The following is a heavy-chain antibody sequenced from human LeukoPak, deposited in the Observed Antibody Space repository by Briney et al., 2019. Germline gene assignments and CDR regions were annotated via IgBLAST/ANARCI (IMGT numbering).Heavy chain of an antibody. CDR2: IDDSGTT. J-gene: IGHJ4*02. CDR1: GDSISTYF. Sequence: SETLSLTCIVSGDSISTYFWSWVRQPPGKGLEWIGHIDDSGTTNYNPSLKSRVTMSLDTSKNQFSLRVNSVTAADTSVYYCARDLGECSSTSCSPLGYFVYWGQGTLVTVSS. V-gene: IGHV4-59*01. D-gene: IGHD2-2*01. CDR3: ARDLGECSSTSCSPLGYFVY.